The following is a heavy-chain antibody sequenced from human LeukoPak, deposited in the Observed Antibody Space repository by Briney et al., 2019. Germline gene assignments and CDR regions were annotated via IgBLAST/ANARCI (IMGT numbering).Heavy chain of an antibody. CDR2: IYYSGST. Sequence: SQTLSLTCTVSGGSISSGGYYWSWIRQHPGKGLEWIGYIYYSGSTYYNPSLKSRVTISVDTSKNQFSLKLSSVTAADTAGYYCARDSSYYYGMDVWGQGTTVTVSS. J-gene: IGHJ6*02. CDR3: ARDSSYYYGMDV. CDR1: GGSISSGGYY. V-gene: IGHV4-31*03.